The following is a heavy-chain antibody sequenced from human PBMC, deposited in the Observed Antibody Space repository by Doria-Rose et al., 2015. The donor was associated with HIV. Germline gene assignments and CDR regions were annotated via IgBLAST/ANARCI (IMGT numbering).Heavy chain of an antibody. CDR2: IFSDDTR. V-gene: IGHV2-26*01. CDR3: ARIKSSRWYHKYYFDF. CDR1: GVSLSSPGMG. J-gene: IGHJ4*02. Sequence: QVTLKESGPVLVKPTETLTLTCTVSGVSLSSPGMGVSWIRQPPGKALEWLANIFSDDTRSYKTSLKSRLTISRGHCRSQVVLTMTDMDPVDTATYYCARIKSSRWYHKYYFDFWGQGTLVIVSA. D-gene: IGHD6-13*01.